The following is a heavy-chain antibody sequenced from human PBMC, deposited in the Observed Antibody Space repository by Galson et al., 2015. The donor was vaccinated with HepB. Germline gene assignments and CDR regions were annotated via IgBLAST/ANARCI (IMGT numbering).Heavy chain of an antibody. D-gene: IGHD2-2*02. CDR3: AKDRECSSTSCYTGHYFDY. Sequence: SLRLSCAASGFTFSGYAMSWVRQAPGKGLEWVSAISGSSGSTYYADSVKGRFTISRDNSKNTLYLQMSSLRADDTAVYYCAKDRECSSTSCYTGHYFDYWGQGTLVTVSS. CDR2: ISGSSGST. V-gene: IGHV3-23*01. J-gene: IGHJ4*02. CDR1: GFTFSGYA.